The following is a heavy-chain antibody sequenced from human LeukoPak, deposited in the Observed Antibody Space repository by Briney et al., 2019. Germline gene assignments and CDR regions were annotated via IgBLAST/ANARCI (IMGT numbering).Heavy chain of an antibody. V-gene: IGHV3-53*01. D-gene: IGHD2-2*01. J-gene: IGHJ5*02. Sequence: PGGSLRLSCEVSGFTVSSNYMSWVRQAPGKGLEWVSVIYSGGSTYYADSVRGRFTLSRDNSKNTLYLQMNSLRAEDTAVYYCAKDGGCCSSTSCTPLDPWGQGTLVTVSS. CDR2: IYSGGST. CDR3: AKDGGCCSSTSCTPLDP. CDR1: GFTVSSNY.